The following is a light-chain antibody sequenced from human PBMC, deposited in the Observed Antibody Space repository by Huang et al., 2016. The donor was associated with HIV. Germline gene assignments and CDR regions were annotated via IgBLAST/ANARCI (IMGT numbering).Light chain of an antibody. Sequence: DIVMTQSPDSLAVALGERVTINCKSSQTFLYSSNNETYLVWYQQRPRQPPRLLIHGASARESGVPERFSGSGSETDFTLTISGLQAEDVAVYYCQQYYSTPTFGGGTKVEI. CDR2: GAS. V-gene: IGKV4-1*01. J-gene: IGKJ4*01. CDR3: QQYYSTPT. CDR1: QTFLYSSNNETY.